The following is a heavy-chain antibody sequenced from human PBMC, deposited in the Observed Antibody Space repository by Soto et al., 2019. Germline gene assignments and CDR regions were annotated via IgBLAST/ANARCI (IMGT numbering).Heavy chain of an antibody. CDR1: GGSVSRDSYY. J-gene: IGHJ4*02. CDR2: VYYTGTT. D-gene: IGHD5-12*01. Sequence: QLQMQESGPGLVKPSETLSLTCTVSGGSVSRDSYYWGWVRQPPGKGLEWIGSVYYTGTTYYTPYFKGRVTISVDTSKNQVSLNLRSVTAADTAVYSGARPDSGYVRPYSARFDHWGQGTLVTVSS. CDR3: ARPDSGYVRPYSARFDH. V-gene: IGHV4-39*01.